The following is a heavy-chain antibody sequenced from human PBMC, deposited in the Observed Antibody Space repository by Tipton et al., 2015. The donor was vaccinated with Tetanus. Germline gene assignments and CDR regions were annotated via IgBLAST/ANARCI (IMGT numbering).Heavy chain of an antibody. CDR3: ARGLPREPFYLDY. D-gene: IGHD1-26*01. CDR2: ISNGNP. J-gene: IGHJ4*02. CDR1: RGPISSYY. V-gene: IGHV4-4*07. Sequence: TLSLTCTVSRGPISSYYWSWIRQPAGKGLEWIGHISNGNPDYSPSLKSRVTLSVDTSKNQFYLELRSVTAADTAVYFCARGLPREPFYLDYWGRGKQVTVSS.